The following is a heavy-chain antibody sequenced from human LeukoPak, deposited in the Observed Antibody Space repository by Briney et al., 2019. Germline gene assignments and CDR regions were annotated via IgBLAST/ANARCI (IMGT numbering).Heavy chain of an antibody. J-gene: IGHJ6*03. V-gene: IGHV1-8*03. CDR1: GYTFTGYY. Sequence: ASVKVSCKASGYTFTGYYMHWVRQAPGQGLEWMGWMNPNSGNTGYAQKFQGRVTITRNTSISTAYMELSSLRSEDTAVYYCARVEDYYYYYMDVWGKGTTVTVSS. D-gene: IGHD1-1*01. CDR2: MNPNSGNT. CDR3: ARVEDYYYYYMDV.